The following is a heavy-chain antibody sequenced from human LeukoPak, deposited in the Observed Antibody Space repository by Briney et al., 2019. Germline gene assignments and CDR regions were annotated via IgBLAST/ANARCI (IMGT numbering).Heavy chain of an antibody. Sequence: ASVKVSCKASGYTFTSYYMHWVRQAPGQGLEWMGIINPSGGSTSYAQKFQGRVTMTRDMSTSTAYMELSSLRSEDTAVYYCARTAYYYDSSGYRLWGFDYWGQGTLVTVSS. CDR2: INPSGGST. CDR3: ARTAYYYDSSGYRLWGFDY. CDR1: GYTFTSYY. V-gene: IGHV1-46*01. D-gene: IGHD3-22*01. J-gene: IGHJ4*02.